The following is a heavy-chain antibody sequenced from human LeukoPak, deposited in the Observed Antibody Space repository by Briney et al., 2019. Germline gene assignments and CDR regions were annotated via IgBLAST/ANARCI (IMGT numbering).Heavy chain of an antibody. CDR2: INSDGSST. V-gene: IGHV3-74*01. Sequence: PGGSLRLSCAASGFTFSSYWMHWVRQGPGKGLVWVARINSDGSSTSYADSVKGRFTVSRDNAKNTLYLQMNSLRAEDTAVYYCVKDFGGNSDYWGQGTLVTVSS. CDR3: VKDFGGNSDY. J-gene: IGHJ4*02. CDR1: GFTFSSYW. D-gene: IGHD4-23*01.